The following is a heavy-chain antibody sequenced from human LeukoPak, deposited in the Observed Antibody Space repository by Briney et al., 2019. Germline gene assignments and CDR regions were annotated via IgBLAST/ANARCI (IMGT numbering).Heavy chain of an antibody. V-gene: IGHV3-23*01. D-gene: IGHD3-10*01. J-gene: IGHJ4*02. CDR3: AKGSGSGTHLPSARFDY. Sequence: GGSLRLSCAASGFTFSSYATSWVRQAPGKGLEWVAYISGGGIGTYYADAVKGRFTISRDNSKNTMYVQMNSLRDDDTAVYFCAKGSGSGTHLPSARFDYWGQGTTVTVSS. CDR2: ISGGGIGT. CDR1: GFTFSSYA.